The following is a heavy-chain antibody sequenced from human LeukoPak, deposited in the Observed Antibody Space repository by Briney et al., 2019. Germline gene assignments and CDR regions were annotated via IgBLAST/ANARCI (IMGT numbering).Heavy chain of an antibody. CDR1: GFTLSNHW. Sequence: GGSLRLSCAASGFTLSNHWMYWVRQAPGKGQVWVSRINIDGRDTKYADSVKGRFTISRDDSKNTLYLQMNSLRAEDTAVYYCAEAQIRRLYSYGHGEGYYFDYWGQGTLVTVSS. D-gene: IGHD5-18*01. CDR2: INIDGRDT. J-gene: IGHJ4*02. V-gene: IGHV3-74*01. CDR3: AEAQIRRLYSYGHGEGYYFDY.